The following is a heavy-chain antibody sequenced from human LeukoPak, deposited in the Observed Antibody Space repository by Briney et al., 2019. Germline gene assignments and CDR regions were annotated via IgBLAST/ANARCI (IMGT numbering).Heavy chain of an antibody. V-gene: IGHV4-59*01. J-gene: IGHJ6*03. Sequence: PSETLSLTCTVSGGSISSYYWSWIRQPPGKGLEWIGYIYYSGSTNYNPSLKSRVTISVDTSKNQFSLKLSSVTAADTAAYYCARSYSSSWYITQYYYYMDVWGKGTTVTVPS. CDR3: ARSYSSSWYITQYYYYMDV. CDR1: GGSISSYY. D-gene: IGHD6-13*01. CDR2: IYYSGST.